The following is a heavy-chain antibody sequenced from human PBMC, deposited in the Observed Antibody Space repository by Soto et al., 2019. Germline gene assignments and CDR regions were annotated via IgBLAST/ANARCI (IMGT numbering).Heavy chain of an antibody. J-gene: IGHJ3*01. CDR1: GFTFRTYS. V-gene: IGHV3-23*01. D-gene: IGHD3-22*01. CDR3: AKTRLYDNNDYHRDGFDV. CDR2: ISGSGTAT. Sequence: GGSLRLSCAASGFTFRTYSMSWVRQAPRKGLEWVSGISGSGTATYYTDSVKGRFTVSRDNSKDTVFLQMNTLRVEDTAVYYCAKTRLYDNNDYHRDGFDVWGPGTVVTVSS.